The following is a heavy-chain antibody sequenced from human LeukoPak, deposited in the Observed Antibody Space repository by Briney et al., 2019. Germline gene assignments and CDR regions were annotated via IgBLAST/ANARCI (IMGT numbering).Heavy chain of an antibody. CDR3: ARGTMMVGP. CDR1: GGSIGSYY. Sequence: SETLSLTCTVSGGSIGSYYWSWIRQPPGKGLEWIGYINYSGTTNYNPSLKSRVSISVDMSKNQFSLKLSSVTAADTAVYYCARGTMMVGPWGQGTQVTVSS. D-gene: IGHD3-22*01. CDR2: INYSGTT. V-gene: IGHV4-59*01. J-gene: IGHJ5*02.